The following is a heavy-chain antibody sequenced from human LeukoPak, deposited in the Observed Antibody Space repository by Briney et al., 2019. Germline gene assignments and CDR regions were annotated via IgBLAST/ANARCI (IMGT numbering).Heavy chain of an antibody. J-gene: IGHJ1*01. Sequence: GGSLRLSCAASGLTFSSYDMNWVRQTPGKGPEWVSYISASGTSIKYADSVKGRFTISRDNAKNLVYLQMDSLRAEDTAVYYCVPPAAGRHRTISTEYFQRWGQGTQVIVSS. D-gene: IGHD6-13*01. CDR3: VPPAAGRHRTISTEYFQR. V-gene: IGHV3-48*03. CDR1: GLTFSSYD. CDR2: ISASGTSI.